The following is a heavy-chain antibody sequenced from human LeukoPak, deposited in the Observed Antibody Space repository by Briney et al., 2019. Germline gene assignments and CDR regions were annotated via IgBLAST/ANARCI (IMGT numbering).Heavy chain of an antibody. J-gene: IGHJ4*02. CDR3: ARGRGFKRRYCSGGSCYGYFDY. CDR2: IYTSSGST. V-gene: IGHV4-4*07. CDR1: GASINTYY. D-gene: IGHD2-15*01. Sequence: PSETLSLTCTVSGASINTYYWSWIRQPAGKGLEWLGRIYTSSGSTNYSPSLKSRVTISLDRSKNQFSLKLSSVTAADTAVYYCARGRGFKRRYCSGGSCYGYFDYWGQGTLVTVSS.